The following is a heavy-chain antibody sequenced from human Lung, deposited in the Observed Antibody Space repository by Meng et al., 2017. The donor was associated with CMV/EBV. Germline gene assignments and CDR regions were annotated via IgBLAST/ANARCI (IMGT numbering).Heavy chain of an antibody. V-gene: IGHV3-74*01. D-gene: IGHD3-22*01. Sequence: GKSXKISCAASGSTFNTYWMHWVRQAPGKGLVWVSRITSDGSSTTYADSVKGRFTISRDNAKNTLYLQMNSLGAEDTAVYYCAREYRLKYDSSGFDFWGQGTLVTVSS. CDR1: GSTFNTYW. CDR3: AREYRLKYDSSGFDF. J-gene: IGHJ4*02. CDR2: ITSDGSST.